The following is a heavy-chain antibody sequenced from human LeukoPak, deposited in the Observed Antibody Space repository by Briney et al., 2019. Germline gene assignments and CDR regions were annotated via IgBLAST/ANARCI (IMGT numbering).Heavy chain of an antibody. CDR3: ARRPSTAAGVDPDNWLDP. V-gene: IGHV4-59*08. J-gene: IGHJ5*02. Sequence: PSETLSLTCTVSGGPISTYSWNWIRQPPGKGLEWIGYIYYSGRTKYNPSLESRVTISVDTSKSQFSLKLTSVTAADTAVYYCARRPSTAAGVDPDNWLDPWGQRTLVTVSS. D-gene: IGHD6-13*01. CDR2: IYYSGRT. CDR1: GGPISTYS.